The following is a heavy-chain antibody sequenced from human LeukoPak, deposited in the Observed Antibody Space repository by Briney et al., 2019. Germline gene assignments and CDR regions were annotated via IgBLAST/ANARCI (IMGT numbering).Heavy chain of an antibody. CDR1: GFTFSSYG. D-gene: IGHD3-16*02. CDR3: ARDGLRLGELSY. Sequence: PGGSLRLSRAASGFTFSSYGMHWVRQAPGKGLEWVAVISYDGSNKYYADPVKGRFTISRDNSKNTLYLQMNSLRAEDTAVYYCARDGLRLGELSYWGQGTLVTVSS. CDR2: ISYDGSNK. V-gene: IGHV3-30*03. J-gene: IGHJ4*02.